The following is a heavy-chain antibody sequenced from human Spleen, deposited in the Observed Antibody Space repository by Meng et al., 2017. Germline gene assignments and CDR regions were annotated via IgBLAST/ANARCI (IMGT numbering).Heavy chain of an antibody. J-gene: IGHJ6*01. V-gene: IGHV4-34*01. CDR1: GGSFSGYY. CDR3: ARGVAGYGMDV. CDR2: INHSGST. Sequence: GSLRLSCAVYGGSFSGYYWSWIRQPPGKGLEWIGEINHSGSTNYNPSLKSRVTISVDTSKNQFSLKLSSVTAADTAVYYCARGVAGYGMDVWGQGTTV.